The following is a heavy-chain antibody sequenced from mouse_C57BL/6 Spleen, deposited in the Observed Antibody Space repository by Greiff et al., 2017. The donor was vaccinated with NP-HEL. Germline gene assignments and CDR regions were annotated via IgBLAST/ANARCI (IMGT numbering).Heavy chain of an antibody. CDR1: GYTFTSYW. D-gene: IGHD2-3*01. J-gene: IGHJ4*01. CDR3: ARNYDGYYGAMDY. Sequence: QVQLQQSGAELVMPGASVKLSCKASGYTFTSYWMHWVKQRPGQGLEWIGEIDPSDSYTNYNQKFKGKSTLTVDKSSSTAYMQLSSLTSEDSAVYYCARNYDGYYGAMDYWGQGTSVTVSS. CDR2: IDPSDSYT. V-gene: IGHV1-69*01.